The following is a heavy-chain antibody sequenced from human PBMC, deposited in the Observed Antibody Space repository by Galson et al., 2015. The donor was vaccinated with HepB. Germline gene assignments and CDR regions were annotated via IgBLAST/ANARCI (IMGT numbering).Heavy chain of an antibody. CDR2: ISPYNRDT. CDR1: GYTFSTYS. V-gene: IGHV1-18*01. CDR3: ARGALVGVVGGSQYNWFAP. Sequence: SVKVSCKASGYTFSTYSITWVRQAPGQGLEWMGWISPYNRDTKYARKFQGRVTMTTDTFTSTAYMELRSLRSDDTAFYYCARGALVGVVGGSQYNWFAPWGQGTLVTVSS. D-gene: IGHD2-15*01. J-gene: IGHJ5*02.